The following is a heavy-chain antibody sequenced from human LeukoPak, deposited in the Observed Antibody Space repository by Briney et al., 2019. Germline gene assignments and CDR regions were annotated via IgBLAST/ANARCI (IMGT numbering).Heavy chain of an antibody. Sequence: ASVKVSCKASGYTFTSYDINWVRQAPGQGLEWMGWMNPNSGNTDYAQKFQGRVTMTRNTSISTAYMELSSLRSEDTAVYYCARVRAFIVVAGSWFDPWGQGTLVTVSS. CDR1: GYTFTSYD. J-gene: IGHJ5*02. CDR3: ARVRAFIVVAGSWFDP. CDR2: MNPNSGNT. V-gene: IGHV1-8*01. D-gene: IGHD6-19*01.